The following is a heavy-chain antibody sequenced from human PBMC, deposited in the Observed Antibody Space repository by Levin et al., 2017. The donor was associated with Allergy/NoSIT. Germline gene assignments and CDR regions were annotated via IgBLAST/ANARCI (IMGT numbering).Heavy chain of an antibody. CDR3: ASRYGSGTYYQGNNY. Sequence: GGSLRLSCAASGFTFSDYYMSWIRQAPGKGLEWISYIITSGTHTSYADSVKGRFTISRDNANNLVFLQMNSLRAEDTAVYYCASRYGSGTYYQGNNYWDQGTLVTVSS. CDR2: IITSGTHT. CDR1: GFTFSDYY. V-gene: IGHV3-11*03. J-gene: IGHJ4*02. D-gene: IGHD3-10*01.